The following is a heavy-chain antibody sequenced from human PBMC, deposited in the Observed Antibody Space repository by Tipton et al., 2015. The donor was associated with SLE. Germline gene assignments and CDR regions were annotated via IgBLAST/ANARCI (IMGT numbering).Heavy chain of an antibody. CDR3: ARGRYSYGLGFDY. D-gene: IGHD5-18*01. CDR2: STWNGGST. Sequence: LSLTCAASGFTFDDYDMSWVRQAPGKGLEWVSGSTWNGGSTGYADSVKGRFTISRDNAKKSLYLQMNSLRVEDTALYFCARGRYSYGLGFDYWGQGTLVTVSS. CDR1: GFTFDDYD. V-gene: IGHV3-20*04. J-gene: IGHJ4*02.